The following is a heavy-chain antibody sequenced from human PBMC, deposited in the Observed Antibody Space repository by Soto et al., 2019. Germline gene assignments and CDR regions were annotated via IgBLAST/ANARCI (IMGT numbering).Heavy chain of an antibody. J-gene: IGHJ6*02. CDR3: ARVAITMIVVVIDGMDV. Sequence: EVQLVESGGGLVQPGGSLRLSCAASGFTFSSYSMNWVRQAPGKGLEWVSYISSSSSTIYYADSVKGRFTISRDNAKNSLYLQLNSLRDEDTSVYYCARVAITMIVVVIDGMDVWGQGTTVTVSS. V-gene: IGHV3-48*02. CDR1: GFTFSSYS. D-gene: IGHD3-22*01. CDR2: ISSSSSTI.